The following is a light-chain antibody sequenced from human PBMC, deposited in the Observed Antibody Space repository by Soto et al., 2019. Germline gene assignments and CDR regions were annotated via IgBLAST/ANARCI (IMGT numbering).Light chain of an antibody. CDR2: EVS. Sequence: QSVLTQPPSASGSPGQSVTISCTGTGSDVGDYNYVSWYQQHPGKAPKLMIYEVSKRPSGVPDRFSGSKSGNTASLTVSGLQAEDEANYYCSSYTGSSYVFGTGTQVTVL. V-gene: IGLV2-8*01. CDR3: SSYTGSSYV. J-gene: IGLJ1*01. CDR1: GSDVGDYNY.